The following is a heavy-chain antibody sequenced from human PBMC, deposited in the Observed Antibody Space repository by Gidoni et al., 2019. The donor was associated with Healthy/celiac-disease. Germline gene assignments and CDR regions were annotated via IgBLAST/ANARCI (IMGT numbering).Heavy chain of an antibody. J-gene: IGHJ4*02. D-gene: IGHD5-18*01. CDR2: ISYDGSNK. CDR1: GFTFSSYG. CDR3: AKVLTRGYSYGYSGVDY. Sequence: QVQLVESGGSVVQPGRSLRLSCAASGFTFSSYGMHWVRQAPGKGLEWVAVISYDGSNKYYADSVKGRFTISRDNSKNTLYLQMNSLRAEDTAVYYCAKVLTRGYSYGYSGVDYWGQGTLVTVSS. V-gene: IGHV3-30*18.